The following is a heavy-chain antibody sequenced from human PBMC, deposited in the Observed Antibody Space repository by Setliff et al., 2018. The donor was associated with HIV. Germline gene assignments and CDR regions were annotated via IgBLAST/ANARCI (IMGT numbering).Heavy chain of an antibody. V-gene: IGHV4-61*09. Sequence: ASETLSLTCTVSGGSISSGSYYWSWIRQPAGKGLEWIGHIYTSGSTNYNPSLKSRVAISVDTSKNQFSRKLNSLTAADTAVYYCAGDRDTSSWSYYWGQGTLVTVSS. CDR2: IYTSGST. CDR3: AGDRDTSSWSYY. J-gene: IGHJ4*02. D-gene: IGHD6-13*01. CDR1: GGSISSGSYY.